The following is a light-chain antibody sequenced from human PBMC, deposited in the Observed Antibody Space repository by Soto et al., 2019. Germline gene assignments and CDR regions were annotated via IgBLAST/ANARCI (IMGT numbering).Light chain of an antibody. CDR1: QSVDTY. CDR2: DTS. V-gene: IGKV3-11*01. CDR3: QQRRNWVS. Sequence: LTQSPAVLSLSPGERATLSCTASQSVDTYIAWYQQRPGQPPRLLLHDTSHRASGVPARFRGSGSGTDFTLTITSLEPEDFAVYFCQQRRNWVSFGPGTRLEIK. J-gene: IGKJ5*01.